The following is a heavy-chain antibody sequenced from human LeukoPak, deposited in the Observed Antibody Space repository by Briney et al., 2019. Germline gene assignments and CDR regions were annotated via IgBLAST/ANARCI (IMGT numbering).Heavy chain of an antibody. CDR3: ATIPIIVVVPAAKGPADY. V-gene: IGHV3-30*03. CDR1: GFTFSSYG. J-gene: IGHJ4*02. D-gene: IGHD2-2*01. CDR2: ISYDGSNK. Sequence: GGSLRLSCAASGFTFSSYGMHWVRQAPGKGLEWVAVISYDGSNKYYADSVKGRFTISRDNAKNSLYLQMNSLRAEDTAVYYCATIPIIVVVPAAKGPADYWGQGTLVTVSS.